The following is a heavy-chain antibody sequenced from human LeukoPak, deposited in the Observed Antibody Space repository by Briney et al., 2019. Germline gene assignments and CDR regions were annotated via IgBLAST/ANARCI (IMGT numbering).Heavy chain of an antibody. D-gene: IGHD6-19*01. CDR2: IYTSGST. V-gene: IGHV4-4*07. J-gene: IGHJ5*02. CDR1: GGSISSYY. CDR3: ARDRKVAGTWFDP. Sequence: SETLSLTCTVSGGSISSYYWSWIRQPAGKGLEWIGRIYTSGSTYYNPSLKSRVTISVETSKNQFSLKLSSVTAADTAVYYCARDRKVAGTWFDPWGQGTLVTVSS.